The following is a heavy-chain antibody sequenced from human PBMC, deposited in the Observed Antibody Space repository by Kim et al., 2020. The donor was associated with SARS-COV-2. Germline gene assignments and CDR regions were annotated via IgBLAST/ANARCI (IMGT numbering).Heavy chain of an antibody. J-gene: IGHJ5*02. CDR3: AREASGWYEEYSWFDP. CDR1: GYTFTGYY. D-gene: IGHD6-19*01. V-gene: IGHV1-2*02. Sequence: ASVKVSCKASGYTFTGYYMHWVRQAPGQGLEWMGWINPNSGGTNYAQKFQGRVTMTRDTSISTAYMELSRLRSDDTAVYYCAREASGWYEEYSWFDPWGQGPLVTVS. CDR2: INPNSGGT.